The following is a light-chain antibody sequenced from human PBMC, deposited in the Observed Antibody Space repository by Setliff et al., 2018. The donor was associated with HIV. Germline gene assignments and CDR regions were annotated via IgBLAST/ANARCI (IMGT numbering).Light chain of an antibody. V-gene: IGKV1-5*03. CDR2: KAS. J-gene: IGKJ1*01. Sequence: DIQMTQSPSTLSASVGDRATITCRASQSIGDWLAWYQQKPGKAPKVLISKASSLRSGVPSRFSGSGSGTEFTLTISSLQPDDFATYYCQRYISLSETFGQGTKVDIK. CDR1: QSIGDW. CDR3: QRYISLSET.